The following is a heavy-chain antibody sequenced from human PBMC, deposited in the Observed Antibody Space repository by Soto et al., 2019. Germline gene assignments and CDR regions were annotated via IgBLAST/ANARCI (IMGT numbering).Heavy chain of an antibody. Sequence: GESLKISCKGSGYSFTSYWISWVRQMPGKGLEWMGRIDPSDSYTNYSPSFQGHVTISADKSISTAYLQWSSLKASDTAMYYCAXLSGAIYYYYGMDVWGQGTTVTVSS. V-gene: IGHV5-10-1*01. J-gene: IGHJ6*02. D-gene: IGHD2-15*01. CDR1: GYSFTSYW. CDR3: AXLSGAIYYYYGMDV. CDR2: IDPSDSYT.